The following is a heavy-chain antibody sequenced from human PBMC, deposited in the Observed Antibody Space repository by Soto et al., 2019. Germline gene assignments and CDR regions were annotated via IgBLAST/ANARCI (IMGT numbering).Heavy chain of an antibody. CDR1: GNTFSSYT. V-gene: IGHV1-69*02. CDR2: IIPILGVA. Sequence: QVQLVQSGAEVKKPGSSVKVSCKASGNTFSSYTINWVRQAPGQGLEWMGRIIPILGVANYAQKFQARVTITADKSTTTAYLELSSLRSGDTAVYYCASYSSGWPENDAFDIWGQGTMVTVSS. CDR3: ASYSSGWPENDAFDI. D-gene: IGHD6-19*01. J-gene: IGHJ3*02.